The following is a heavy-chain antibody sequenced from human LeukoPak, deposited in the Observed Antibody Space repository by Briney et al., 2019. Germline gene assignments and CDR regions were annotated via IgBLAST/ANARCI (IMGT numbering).Heavy chain of an antibody. CDR1: GGSFSGYY. J-gene: IGHJ5*02. Sequence: SETLSLTCAVYGGSFSGYYWSWIRQPPGKGLEWIGEINHSGSTNYNPSLKSRVTISVDRSKNQFSLKLSSVTAADTAVYYCARGYDSSGYNWFDPWGQGTLVTVSS. V-gene: IGHV4-34*01. D-gene: IGHD3-22*01. CDR2: INHSGST. CDR3: ARGYDSSGYNWFDP.